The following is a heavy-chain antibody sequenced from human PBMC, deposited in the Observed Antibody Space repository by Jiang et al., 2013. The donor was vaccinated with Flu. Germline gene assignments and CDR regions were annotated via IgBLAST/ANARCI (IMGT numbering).Heavy chain of an antibody. CDR2: TYYRSQWST. D-gene: IGHD5-12*01. Sequence: SGDSVSTKSADWNWFRQSPSRGLEWLGRTYYRSQWSTDYAVSMKGRITINPDTSKNQFSLHLNSVTPQDTAVYYCARKVAGGALDYWGQGTLVTVSS. V-gene: IGHV6-1*01. J-gene: IGHJ4*02. CDR3: ARKVAGGALDY. CDR1: GDSVSTKSAD.